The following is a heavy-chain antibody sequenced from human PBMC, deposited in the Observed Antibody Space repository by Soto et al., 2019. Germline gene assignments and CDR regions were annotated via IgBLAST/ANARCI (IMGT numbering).Heavy chain of an antibody. CDR2: ISPYNGNT. CDR1: GYTFISYG. D-gene: IGHD5-12*01. J-gene: IGHJ3*02. Sequence: HVQLVQSGAEVKKPGASLKVSCKASGYTFISYGVSWVQQAPGQGVEWLGWISPYNGNTNYAQKFQGRITMTTDTSTSTVYMDLRSLRTDDTAVYYCARDQTKWLTDAFDIWGQGTMVVVSS. CDR3: ARDQTKWLTDAFDI. V-gene: IGHV1-18*01.